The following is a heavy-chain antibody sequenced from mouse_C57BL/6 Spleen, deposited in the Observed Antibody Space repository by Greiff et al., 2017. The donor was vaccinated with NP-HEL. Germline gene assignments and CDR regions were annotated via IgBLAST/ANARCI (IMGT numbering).Heavy chain of an antibody. CDR2: VSDGGSYT. J-gene: IGHJ4*01. CDR3: ARDDYDYDLDAMDY. CDR1: GFTFSSYA. D-gene: IGHD2-4*01. V-gene: IGHV5-4*01. Sequence: EVQGVESGGGLVKPGGSLKLSCAASGFTFSSYAMSWVRQTPEKRLEWVATVSDGGSYTYYPDNVKGRFTISRDNAKNNLYLQMSHLKSEDTAMYYCARDDYDYDLDAMDYWGQGTSVTVSS.